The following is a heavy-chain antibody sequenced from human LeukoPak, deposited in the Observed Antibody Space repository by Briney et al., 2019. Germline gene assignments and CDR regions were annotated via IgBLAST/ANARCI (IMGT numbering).Heavy chain of an antibody. Sequence: GGSLRLSCAASGFTFTNNWMSWVRQAPGKGLQWVANIKQDGSEKHCVDSVKGRFTVSRDNAKNSLYLQMNSLRAEDTAVYYCARLDSSTYVGFFDLWGQGTMVTVSS. CDR2: IKQDGSEK. V-gene: IGHV3-7*01. J-gene: IGHJ3*01. CDR3: ARLDSSTYVGFFDL. D-gene: IGHD6-19*01. CDR1: GFTFTNNW.